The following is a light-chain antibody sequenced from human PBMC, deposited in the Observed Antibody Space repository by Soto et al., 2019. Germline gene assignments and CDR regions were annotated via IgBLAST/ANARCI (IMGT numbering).Light chain of an antibody. CDR2: EVS. CDR3: TSYAGTYSFFYV. J-gene: IGLJ1*01. Sequence: QSVLTQPPSASGSPGQSVTISCTGTSSDVGAYNYVSWYQQLPGKAPKLIIYEVSKRPSGVPDRFSGSKSGNTASLTVSGLQAEDEADYYCTSYAGTYSFFYVFGTGTMLTVL. V-gene: IGLV2-8*01. CDR1: SSDVGAYNY.